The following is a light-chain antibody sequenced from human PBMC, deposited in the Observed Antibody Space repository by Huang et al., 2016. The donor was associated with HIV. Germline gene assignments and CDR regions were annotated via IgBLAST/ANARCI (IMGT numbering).Light chain of an antibody. J-gene: IGKJ2*02. CDR2: AAS. CDR3: QQYYRTPPCT. Sequence: DIQMTQSPSSLSASVGDRVTITCRASQGISNSLAWYQQKPGKAPKLLLYAASTLESGVPSRFSGSGSVTDYTLTISSLQPEDFATYYCQQYYRTPPCTFGQGTKLEIK. CDR1: QGISNS. V-gene: IGKV1-NL1*01.